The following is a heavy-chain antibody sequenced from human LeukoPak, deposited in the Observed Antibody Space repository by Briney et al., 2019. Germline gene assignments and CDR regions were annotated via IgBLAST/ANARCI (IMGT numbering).Heavy chain of an antibody. V-gene: IGHV3-48*01. CDR3: ARGIAAAVNDAFDI. CDR1: GFTFSSYS. J-gene: IGHJ3*02. Sequence: GGSLRLSCAASGFTFSSYSMNWVRQAPGEGLEWVSYISSSSSTIYYADSVKGRFTISRDNAKNSLYLQMNSLRAEDTAVYYCARGIAAAVNDAFDIWGQGTMVTVSS. CDR2: ISSSSSTI. D-gene: IGHD6-13*01.